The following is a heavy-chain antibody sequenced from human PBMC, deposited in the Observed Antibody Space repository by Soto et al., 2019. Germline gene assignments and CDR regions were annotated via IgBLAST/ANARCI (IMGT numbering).Heavy chain of an antibody. J-gene: IGHJ4*02. V-gene: IGHV1-18*04. CDR1: GYTFTSYG. Sequence: ASVKVSCKASGYTFTSYGISWVRQAPGQGLEWMGWISAYNGDTNYAQKLQGRVTMTTDTSTSTAYMELRSLRSDDTAVYYCARVGSSGYLGFLIDYWGQGTLVTVS. CDR2: ISAYNGDT. CDR3: ARVGSSGYLGFLIDY. D-gene: IGHD3-22*01.